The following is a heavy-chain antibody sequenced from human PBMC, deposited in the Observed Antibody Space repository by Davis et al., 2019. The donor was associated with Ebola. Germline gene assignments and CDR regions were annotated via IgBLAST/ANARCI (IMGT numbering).Heavy chain of an antibody. J-gene: IGHJ2*01. D-gene: IGHD3-22*01. CDR1: GYNFISHG. Sequence: AASVKVSCKASGYNFISHGMAWVRQAPGQGLEWMGWISSSNVTPKYGQKVQDRVTMTTETSTSTAYMELRSLRSDDTAVYYCARMRNYYETNGFNWYFDLWGRGTLVTVSS. CDR2: ISSSNVTP. V-gene: IGHV1-18*01. CDR3: ARMRNYYETNGFNWYFDL.